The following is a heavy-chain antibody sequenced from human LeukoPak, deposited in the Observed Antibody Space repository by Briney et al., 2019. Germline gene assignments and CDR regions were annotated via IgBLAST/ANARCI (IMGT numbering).Heavy chain of an antibody. V-gene: IGHV3-23*01. D-gene: IGHD3-10*01. CDR2: ISGSGGST. CDR3: AKGPSDYGPGSYSHDY. CDR1: GFTFSSYA. Sequence: PGGSLRLSCAASGFTFSSYAMSWVRQAPGKGLEWVSAISGSGGSTYYADSVKGRFTISRDNSKTTLYLQMNSLSAEDTAVYYCAKGPSDYGPGSYSHDYWGQGTLVTVSS. J-gene: IGHJ4*02.